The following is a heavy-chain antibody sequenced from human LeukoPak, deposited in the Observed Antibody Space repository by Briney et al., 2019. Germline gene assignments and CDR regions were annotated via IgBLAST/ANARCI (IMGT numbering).Heavy chain of an antibody. CDR2: ISGTSGST. J-gene: IGHJ5*02. Sequence: GGSLRLSCAASGFTFSSYAITWVRQAPGKGLEWVSTISGTSGSTYYADSVKGRFTISRDNSKNTLYLQMNSLRVEDTAIYYCPKQIVAAGLRCNWFDPWGQGTLVTVSS. CDR3: PKQIVAAGLRCNWFDP. V-gene: IGHV3-23*01. D-gene: IGHD6-13*01. CDR1: GFTFSSYA.